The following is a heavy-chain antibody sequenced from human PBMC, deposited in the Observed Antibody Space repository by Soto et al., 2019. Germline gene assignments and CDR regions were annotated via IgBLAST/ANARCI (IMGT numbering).Heavy chain of an antibody. J-gene: IGHJ1*01. Sequence: PSETLSLTCTVSGVSVSRDYQWIWIRQPPGKGLEWIGHISYSGSPYYHPSLRSRLSISVDTSKNQFSLKVKSVPAADTAVYYCVRAWDFWGQGTLVTVSS. V-gene: IGHV4-30-4*01. CDR1: GVSVSRDYQ. D-gene: IGHD1-26*01. CDR3: VRAWDF. CDR2: ISYSGSP.